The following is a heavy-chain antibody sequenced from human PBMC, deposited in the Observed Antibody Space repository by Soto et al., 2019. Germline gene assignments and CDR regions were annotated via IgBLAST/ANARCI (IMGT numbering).Heavy chain of an antibody. CDR3: ARDVVVGDSYDTYWYFDL. J-gene: IGHJ2*01. CDR1: GFTVSSNY. D-gene: IGHD5-18*01. Sequence: EVQLVESGGGLIQPGGSLRLSCAASGFTVSSNYMSWVRQAPGKGLEWVSVIYSGGSTYYADSVKGRFTISRDNSKNTXXLKINSLRAEDTAVYYCARDVVVGDSYDTYWYFDLWGRGTLVTVSS. V-gene: IGHV3-53*01. CDR2: IYSGGST.